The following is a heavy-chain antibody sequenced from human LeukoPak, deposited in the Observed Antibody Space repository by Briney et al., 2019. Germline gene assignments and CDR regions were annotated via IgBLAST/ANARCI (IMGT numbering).Heavy chain of an antibody. Sequence: PSETLSLTFTVATVSISSSSYYWGWIRQPPGKGLEWIGSSDYTGSTYYNPSPNSRVTITVDTSKNQFSLKLRSVTAADTAVYYCASAYTTAMVPVPSHWFDPWGQGTLVTVSS. J-gene: IGHJ5*02. CDR1: TVSISSSSYY. V-gene: IGHV4-39*07. D-gene: IGHD5-18*01. CDR2: SDYTGST. CDR3: ASAYTTAMVPVPSHWFDP.